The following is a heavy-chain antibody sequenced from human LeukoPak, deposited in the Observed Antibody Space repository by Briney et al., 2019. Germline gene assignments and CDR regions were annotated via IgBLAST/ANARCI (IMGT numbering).Heavy chain of an antibody. CDR2: ISTSSNYR. V-gene: IGHV3-21*01. Sequence: GGSLRLSCAASGFMFSTNQMNWVRQAPGKGLEWVASISTSSNYRYYADSVQGRFTISRDNAEKSLYLQMDSLRAEDTAVYYCAREIEAFDLWGQGTMVTVSS. CDR3: AREIEAFDL. J-gene: IGHJ3*01. CDR1: GFMFSTNQ.